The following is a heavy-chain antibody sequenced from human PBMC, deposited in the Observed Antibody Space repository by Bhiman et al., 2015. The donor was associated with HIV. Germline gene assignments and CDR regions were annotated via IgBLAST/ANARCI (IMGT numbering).Heavy chain of an antibody. Sequence: EVQLVASGGGLIQPGGSLRLSWAASGFTVSNTFMYWVRQAPGKGLVWVANIKQDGSEKYYVDSVKGRFTISRDNAKNSLSLQMNNLRAEDTAVYYCARDPNSGNYPWGQGTMVTVSS. J-gene: IGHJ3*01. V-gene: IGHV3-7*01. CDR1: GFTVSNTF. CDR2: IKQDGSEK. D-gene: IGHD1-26*01. CDR3: ARDPNSGNYP.